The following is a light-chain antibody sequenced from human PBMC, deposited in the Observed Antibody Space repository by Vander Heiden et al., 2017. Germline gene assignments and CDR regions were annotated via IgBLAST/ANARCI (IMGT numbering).Light chain of an antibody. CDR2: GAS. J-gene: IGKJ4*01. Sequence: EVVVTQSPATLSVSPGERATLSCRTSQSISNFLAWYQQKPGQAPRLLIYGASTRATGITARFSGSGCATDFTLTISSRQSEDSAVYYCQQYNNWPPLTFGGGTKVEIK. CDR1: QSISNF. V-gene: IGKV3-15*01. CDR3: QQYNNWPPLT.